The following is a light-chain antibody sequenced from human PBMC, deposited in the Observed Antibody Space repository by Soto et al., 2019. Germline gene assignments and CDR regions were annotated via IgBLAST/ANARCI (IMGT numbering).Light chain of an antibody. CDR1: TSNIARNT. Sequence: QSVLTQPPSASGAPGQMVTISCSGGTSNIARNTVNWYQQLPGTAPKLLIFNNNQRPSGVPDRFSGSKSGTSASLAISGLQSEDGADYYCAAWSDSLNGYVFGAGTKLTVL. J-gene: IGLJ1*01. V-gene: IGLV1-44*01. CDR3: AAWSDSLNGYV. CDR2: NNN.